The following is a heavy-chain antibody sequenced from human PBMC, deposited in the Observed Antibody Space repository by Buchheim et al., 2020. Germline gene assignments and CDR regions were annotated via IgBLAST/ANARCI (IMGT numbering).Heavy chain of an antibody. V-gene: IGHV4-34*01. D-gene: IGHD3-16*02. CDR3: ARALNSPMPYDYIWGSYRDLYYFDY. Sequence: QVQLQQWGAGLLKPSETLSLTCAVYGGSFSSYYWSWIRQPPGKGLEWIGEINHSGSTNYNPSLKSRVTISVDTSKNQFSLKLSSVTAADTAVYYCARALNSPMPYDYIWGSYRDLYYFDYWGQGTL. CDR2: INHSGST. CDR1: GGSFSSYY. J-gene: IGHJ4*02.